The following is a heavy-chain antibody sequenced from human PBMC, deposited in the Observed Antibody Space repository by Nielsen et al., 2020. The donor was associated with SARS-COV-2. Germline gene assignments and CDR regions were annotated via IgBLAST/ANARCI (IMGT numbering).Heavy chain of an antibody. V-gene: IGHV3-43*02. Sequence: GGSLRLSCAASGFTFDDYAMHWVRQAPGKGLEWVSLISGDGGSTYYADSVKGRFTISRDNSKNSLYLQMNSLRAEDTALYYCAKDTSSSSPNWYFDLWGRGTLVTVSS. D-gene: IGHD6-13*01. CDR2: ISGDGGST. CDR1: GFTFDDYA. J-gene: IGHJ2*01. CDR3: AKDTSSSSPNWYFDL.